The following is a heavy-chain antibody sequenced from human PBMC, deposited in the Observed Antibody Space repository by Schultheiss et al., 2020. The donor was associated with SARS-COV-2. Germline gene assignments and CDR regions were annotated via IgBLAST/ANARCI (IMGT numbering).Heavy chain of an antibody. CDR2: IYYSGSA. CDR1: GVSISSGGYY. D-gene: IGHD2-2*01. CDR3: ARGGYCSSTSCLPWLYYYYYYYMDV. V-gene: IGHV4-31*03. Sequence: SQTLSLTCTVSGVSISSGGYYWSWFRQLPGKGLEWIGYIYYSGSASYNPSLKSRVTISVDTSKNQFSLKLSSVTAEDTAVYYCARGGYCSSTSCLPWLYYYYYYYMDVWGKGTTVTVSS. J-gene: IGHJ6*03.